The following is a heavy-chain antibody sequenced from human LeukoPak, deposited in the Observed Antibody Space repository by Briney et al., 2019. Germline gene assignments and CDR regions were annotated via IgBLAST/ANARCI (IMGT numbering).Heavy chain of an antibody. CDR3: ARRSSSWYGY. Sequence: GGSLRLSCAASGFTFSSYEMNWVRQAPGKGLEWVSYISSSGSTIYYADSVKGRFTISRDNAKNSLYLQMNSLRAEDTAVYYCARRSSSWYGYWGQGTLVTVSS. D-gene: IGHD6-13*01. V-gene: IGHV3-48*03. CDR2: ISSSGSTI. CDR1: GFTFSSYE. J-gene: IGHJ4*02.